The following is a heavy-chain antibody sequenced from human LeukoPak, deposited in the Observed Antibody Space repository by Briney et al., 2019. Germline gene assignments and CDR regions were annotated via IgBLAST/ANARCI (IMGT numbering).Heavy chain of an antibody. Sequence: SETLSLTCTVSGGSISSSSYYWGWIRQPPGKGLEWIGSIYYSGSTYYNPSLKSRVTISVDTSKNQFSLKLSSVTAADTAVYYCASRRSYYYGSGSYPAPWGQGTLVTVSS. CDR2: IYYSGST. CDR3: ASRRSYYYGSGSYPAP. J-gene: IGHJ5*02. D-gene: IGHD3-10*01. V-gene: IGHV4-39*07. CDR1: GGSISSSSYY.